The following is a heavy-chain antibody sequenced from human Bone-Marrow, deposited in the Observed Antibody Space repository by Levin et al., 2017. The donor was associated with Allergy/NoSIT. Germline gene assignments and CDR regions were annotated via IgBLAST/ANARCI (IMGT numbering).Heavy chain of an antibody. CDR2: ISGSGGST. Sequence: GESLKISCVASGFTFSNHDMSWVRQAPGKGLEWVSTISGSGGSTYYADSVKGRFTISRDNSKNTLYLEMNSLRVEDTAIFYCARVVLWFGDDLEAFDIWGQGTMVTVSA. D-gene: IGHD3-10*01. J-gene: IGHJ3*02. CDR1: GFTFSNHD. V-gene: IGHV3-23*01. CDR3: ARVVLWFGDDLEAFDI.